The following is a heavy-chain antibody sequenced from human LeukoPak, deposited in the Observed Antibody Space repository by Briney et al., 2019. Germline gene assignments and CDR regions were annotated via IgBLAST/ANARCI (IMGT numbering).Heavy chain of an antibody. D-gene: IGHD2/OR15-2a*01. V-gene: IGHV3-48*01. CDR2: ISISGSKV. J-gene: IGHJ4*02. CDR1: GFTFSRYS. CDR3: ARVIVTVPGQSDYFDY. Sequence: GGSLRLSCTASGFTFSRYSLNWIRQAPGKGLEWVSYISISGSKVSYADSVRGRFTVSRDDAKNSMYLQMNSLRAEDTAVYSCARVIVTVPGQSDYFDYWGQGTLVTFSS.